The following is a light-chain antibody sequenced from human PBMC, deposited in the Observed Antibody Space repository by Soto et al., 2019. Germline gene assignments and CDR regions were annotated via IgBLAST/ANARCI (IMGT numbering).Light chain of an antibody. V-gene: IGKV1-5*01. J-gene: IGKJ3*01. CDR3: LQKYFYPFT. CDR1: QSISSW. Sequence: DIQMTQSPSTLSASVRDRVTITCRASQSISSWLAWYQQKPGKAPKLLIYAASNLQSGVPARFSGSGSGTDFTLTISSLQPEDFATYYCLQKYFYPFTFGPGTKVDIK. CDR2: AAS.